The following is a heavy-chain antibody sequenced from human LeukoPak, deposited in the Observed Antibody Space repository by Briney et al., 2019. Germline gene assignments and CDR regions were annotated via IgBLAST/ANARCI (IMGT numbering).Heavy chain of an antibody. Sequence: GGSLRLSCAASGFTFRNYWMHWVRQAPGKGLVWVSRINSDGSSTNYADSVKGRFTISRDKAEKTLYLQINSLRAEDTAVYYCATDEAATGRLDYWGQGTLVTDSS. V-gene: IGHV3-74*01. CDR3: ATDEAATGRLDY. D-gene: IGHD1-1*01. CDR1: GFTFRNYW. CDR2: INSDGSST. J-gene: IGHJ4*02.